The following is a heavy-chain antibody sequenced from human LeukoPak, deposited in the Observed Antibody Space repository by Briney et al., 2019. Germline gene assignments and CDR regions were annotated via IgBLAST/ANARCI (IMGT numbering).Heavy chain of an antibody. D-gene: IGHD6-13*01. J-gene: IGHJ4*02. V-gene: IGHV3-30*04. CDR1: GFTFSSYA. CDR3: ARDRSAAFDY. Sequence: GGSLRLSCAASGFTFSSYAMHWVRQAPGKGLEWVAVISYDGSNKYYADSVKGRFTISRDNSKNTLYLQMNSLRAEDTAVYYCARDRSAAFDYWGQGTLVTVSS. CDR2: ISYDGSNK.